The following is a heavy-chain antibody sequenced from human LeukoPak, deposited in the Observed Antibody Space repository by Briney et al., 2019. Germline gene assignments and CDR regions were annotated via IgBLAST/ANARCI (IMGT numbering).Heavy chain of an antibody. CDR2: ISNRGST. D-gene: IGHD1-26*01. CDR1: GASVSSHF. CDR3: AKDVSGTYYSFDV. Sequence: SETLSLTCGVSGASVSSHFGSWIRQTPGMGLEWIGYISNRGSTGYNPSLRSRVTISVDAPKNEVSLNVRSVSAADTAVYYCAKDVSGTYYSFDVWGQGRTV. V-gene: IGHV4-59*02. J-gene: IGHJ3*01.